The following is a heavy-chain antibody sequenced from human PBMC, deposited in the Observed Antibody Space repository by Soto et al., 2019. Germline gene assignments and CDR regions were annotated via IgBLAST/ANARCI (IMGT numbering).Heavy chain of an antibody. CDR1: GYTFTGYY. V-gene: IGHV1-2*04. CDR2: INPNSGGT. Sequence: ASVKVSCKASGYTFTGYYMHWVRQAPGQGLEWMGWINPNSGGTNYAKKFQGWVTMNRDTSISTAYMELSRLRSDDTAVYYCARGRKPGRDAFDIWGQGTMVAVSS. J-gene: IGHJ3*02. CDR3: ARGRKPGRDAFDI.